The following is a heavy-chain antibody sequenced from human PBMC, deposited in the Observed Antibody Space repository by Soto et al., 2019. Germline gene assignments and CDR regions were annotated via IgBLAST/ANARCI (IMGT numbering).Heavy chain of an antibody. J-gene: IGHJ4*02. V-gene: IGHV1-69*01. CDR3: ARVREYYYDSSGYYLDY. Sequence: QVQLVQSGAEVKKPGSSVKVSCKASGGTFSSYAISWVRQAPGQGLEWMGGIIPIFGTANYAQKFQGRVTITADESTSTAYMELSILRSEDTAVYYCARVREYYYDSSGYYLDYWGQGTLVTVSS. CDR2: IIPIFGTA. D-gene: IGHD3-22*01. CDR1: GGTFSSYA.